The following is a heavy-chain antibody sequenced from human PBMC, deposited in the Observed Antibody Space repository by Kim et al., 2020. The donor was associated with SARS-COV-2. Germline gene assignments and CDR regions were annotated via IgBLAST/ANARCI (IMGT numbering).Heavy chain of an antibody. V-gene: IGHV3-30*04. J-gene: IGHJ3*01. Sequence: GGSLRLSCAASGFTFSSYAMHWVRQAPGKGLEWVAVISYDGSNKYYADSVKGRFTISRDNSKNTLYLQMNSLRAEDTAVYYCARDAPRKRYFDWLFDAF. CDR2: ISYDGSNK. CDR1: GFTFSSYA. D-gene: IGHD3-9*01. CDR3: ARDAPRKRYFDWLFDAF.